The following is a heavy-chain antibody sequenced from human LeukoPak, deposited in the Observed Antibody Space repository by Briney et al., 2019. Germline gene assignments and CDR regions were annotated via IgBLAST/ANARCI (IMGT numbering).Heavy chain of an antibody. V-gene: IGHV3-9*01. CDR2: ISWNSGSI. J-gene: IGHJ3*02. CDR1: GFTFDDYA. CDR3: AKDMRAYCSGGSCFDAFDI. Sequence: GRSLRLSCAASGFTFDDYAMHWVRQAPGKGLEWVSGISWNSGSIGYADSVKGRFTISRDNAKNSQYLQMNSLRAEDTALYYCAKDMRAYCSGGSCFDAFDIWGQGTMVTVSS. D-gene: IGHD2-15*01.